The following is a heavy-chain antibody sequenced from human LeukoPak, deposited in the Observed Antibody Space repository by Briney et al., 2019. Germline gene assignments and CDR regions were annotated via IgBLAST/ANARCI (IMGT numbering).Heavy chain of an antibody. CDR3: ARDGRAVPYGMDV. V-gene: IGHV3-66*01. CDR2: IYSGGST. D-gene: IGHD1-26*01. Sequence: PGGSLRLSCAASGFAVSSNYMSWVRQAPGKGLEWVSVIYSGGSTYYADSVKGRFTISRDNSKNTLYLQMNSLRAEDTAVYYCARDGRAVPYGMDVWGQGTTVTVSS. J-gene: IGHJ6*02. CDR1: GFAVSSNY.